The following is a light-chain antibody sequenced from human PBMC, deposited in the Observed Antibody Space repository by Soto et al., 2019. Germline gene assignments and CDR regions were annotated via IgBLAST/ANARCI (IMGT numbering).Light chain of an antibody. CDR3: SSYTTYRTVI. Sequence: QSALTQPASVSGSPGQSIIVSCTGSGNDIGNYNYVSWYQQHPGEAPKLMIYDVTYRPSGISNRFSGSKSGNTASLTISGLQADDEAIYYCSSYTTYRTVIFGGGTQLTVL. CDR1: GNDIGNYNY. J-gene: IGLJ2*01. V-gene: IGLV2-14*03. CDR2: DVT.